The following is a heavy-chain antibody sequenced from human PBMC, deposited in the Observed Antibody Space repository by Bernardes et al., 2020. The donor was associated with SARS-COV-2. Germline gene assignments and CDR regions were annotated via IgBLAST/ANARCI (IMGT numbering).Heavy chain of an antibody. CDR1: GFTFSTYA. CDR2: ISGSGGST. J-gene: IGHJ6*02. D-gene: IGHD1-20*01. Sequence: GGSLSLSCAASGFTFSTYAMSWVRQAPGKGLEWVSAISGSGGSTSYAVSVKGRFTISRDNSKNTLYLQMNSLRADDTAVYYCAKEVFSHTAYGMDVWGQGTTVTVSS. V-gene: IGHV3-23*01. CDR3: AKEVFSHTAYGMDV.